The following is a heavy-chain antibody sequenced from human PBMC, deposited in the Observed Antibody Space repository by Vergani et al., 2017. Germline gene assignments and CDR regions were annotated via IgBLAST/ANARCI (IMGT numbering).Heavy chain of an antibody. J-gene: IGHJ1*01. CDR2: IRYDGTKR. V-gene: IGHV3-30*02. Sequence: VQLVESGGGLVLPGGSLRLSCAASGFTFSGYGMHWVRQAPGKGLEWVAFIRYDGTKRFYGDSVKGRFTISRDNSQTTVFLQMNSLRADDSAVYYCTKAGQYDSDNFHDSWGQGALVTVAS. CDR1: GFTFSGYG. D-gene: IGHD3-22*01. CDR3: TKAGQYDSDNFHDS.